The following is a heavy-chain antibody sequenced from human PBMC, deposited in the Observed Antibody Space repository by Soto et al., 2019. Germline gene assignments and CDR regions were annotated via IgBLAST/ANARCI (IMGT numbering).Heavy chain of an antibody. CDR3: AXLYYYGSGSYYTDAFDI. D-gene: IGHD3-10*01. V-gene: IGHV3-30-3*01. CDR2: ISYDGSNK. J-gene: IGHJ3*02. Sequence: GGSLRLSCAASGFTFSSYAMHWVRQAPGKGLEWVAVISYDGSNKYYADSVKGRFTISRDNSKNTLYLQMNSLRAEDTAVYYCAXLYYYGSGSYYTDAFDIWGQGTMVTVSS. CDR1: GFTFSSYA.